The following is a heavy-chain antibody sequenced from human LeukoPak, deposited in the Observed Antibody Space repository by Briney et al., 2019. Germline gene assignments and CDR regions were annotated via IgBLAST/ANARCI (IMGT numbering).Heavy chain of an antibody. V-gene: IGHV3-23*01. CDR2: ISDSGGRT. CDR1: RFTFSSYA. J-gene: IGHJ4*02. CDR3: AKDTPSGYDVLIDY. D-gene: IGHD5-12*01. Sequence: GGSLRLSCAASRFTFSSYAMTWVRQAPGKGLEWVSSISDSGGRTYYAESVKGRFTISRDNSKNTLYLQMNSLRAEDTAVYYCAKDTPSGYDVLIDYWGQGTLVTVSS.